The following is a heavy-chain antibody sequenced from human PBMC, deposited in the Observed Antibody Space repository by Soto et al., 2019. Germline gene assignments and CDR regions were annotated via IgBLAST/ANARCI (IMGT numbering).Heavy chain of an antibody. CDR1: GGSFTGYY. D-gene: IGHD6-13*01. Sequence: SETLSLTCAVNGGSFTGYYGAWIHQSPGKGLEWIGEISHSGRTNYNPSLKSRVTISVDTSKNQFSLKVSSVTAADAGMYYCARNGGSTCYYFDSWGQGTVVTVS. V-gene: IGHV4-34*01. CDR2: ISHSGRT. CDR3: ARNGGSTCYYFDS. J-gene: IGHJ4*02.